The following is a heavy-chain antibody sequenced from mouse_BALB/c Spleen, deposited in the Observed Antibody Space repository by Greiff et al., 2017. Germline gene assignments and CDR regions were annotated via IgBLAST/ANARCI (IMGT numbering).Heavy chain of an antibody. CDR1: GYTFTSYV. CDR2: INPYNDGT. V-gene: IGHV1-14*01. Sequence: VHVKQSGPELVKPGASVKMSCKASGYTFTSYVMHWVKQKPGQGLEWIGYINPYNDGTKYNEKFKGKATLTSDKSSSTAYMELSSLTSEDSAVYDCARGRDGYYGYFDVWGAGTTVTVSS. D-gene: IGHD2-3*01. J-gene: IGHJ1*01. CDR3: ARGRDGYYGYFDV.